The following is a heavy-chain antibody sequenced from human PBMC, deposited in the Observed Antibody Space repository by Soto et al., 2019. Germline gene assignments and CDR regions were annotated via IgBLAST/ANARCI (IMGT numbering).Heavy chain of an antibody. Sequence: WTWIRQPAGNGLEWIGRIYSSGNTKYNPSLQSRVTMSLDTSNNQFSLRLTSVTAADTAVYYCARGQRSSDWFDPWGQGTLVTVSS. D-gene: IGHD2-2*01. CDR3: ARGQRSSDWFDP. J-gene: IGHJ5*02. V-gene: IGHV4-4*07. CDR2: IYSSGNT.